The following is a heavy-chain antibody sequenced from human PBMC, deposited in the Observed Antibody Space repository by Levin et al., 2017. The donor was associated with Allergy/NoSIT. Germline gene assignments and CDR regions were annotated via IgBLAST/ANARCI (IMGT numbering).Heavy chain of an antibody. D-gene: IGHD6-13*01. CDR3: ARGRGSSSWYIGY. CDR1: GGSFSGYY. V-gene: IGHV4-34*01. CDR2: INHSGST. J-gene: IGHJ4*02. Sequence: ASETLSLTCAVYGGSFSGYYWSWIRQPPGKGLEWIGEINHSGSTNYNPSLKSRVTISVDTSKNQFSLKLSSVTAADTAVYYCARGRGSSSWYIGYWGQGTLVTVSS.